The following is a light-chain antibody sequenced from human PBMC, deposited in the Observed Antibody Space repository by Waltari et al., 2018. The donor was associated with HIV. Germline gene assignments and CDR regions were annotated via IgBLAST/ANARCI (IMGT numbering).Light chain of an antibody. Sequence: QTVVTQEPSFSVSPGGTVTLTCGLSSGSVSTSNYPSWYQQTPGQAPRTLSYSTNTRSSGVPHRFSGSILGNKAALTITGAQADDESHYYCVLYIGGDIWMFGGGTRLTVL. CDR1: SGSVSTSNY. V-gene: IGLV8-61*01. CDR3: VLYIGGDIWM. CDR2: STN. J-gene: IGLJ3*02.